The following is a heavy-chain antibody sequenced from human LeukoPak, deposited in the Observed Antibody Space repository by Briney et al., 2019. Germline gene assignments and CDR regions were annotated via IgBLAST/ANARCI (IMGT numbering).Heavy chain of an antibody. D-gene: IGHD5-18*01. Sequence: GRSLRLSCAASGFTFDDYAMHWVRQAPGKGLEWVSGISWNSGSIGYADSVKGRFTISRDNAKNSLYLQMNSLRAEDTALYYCAKGHTAMGDAFDIWGQGTMVTVSS. CDR3: AKGHTAMGDAFDI. J-gene: IGHJ3*02. V-gene: IGHV3-9*01. CDR2: ISWNSGSI. CDR1: GFTFDDYA.